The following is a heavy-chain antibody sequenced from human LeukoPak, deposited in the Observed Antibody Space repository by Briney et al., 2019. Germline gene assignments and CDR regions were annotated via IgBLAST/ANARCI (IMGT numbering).Heavy chain of an antibody. J-gene: IGHJ1*01. CDR3: ARDRSSGKRYFQH. Sequence: GGSLRLSCAASGFTFSNAWMSWVRQAPGEGLEWVSYISSSGSNIYYADSVKGRFTISRDNAKNSLYLQMNSLRAEDTAVYYCARDRSSGKRYFQHWGQGTLVTVSS. V-gene: IGHV3-11*04. D-gene: IGHD6-19*01. CDR1: GFTFSNAW. CDR2: ISSSGSNI.